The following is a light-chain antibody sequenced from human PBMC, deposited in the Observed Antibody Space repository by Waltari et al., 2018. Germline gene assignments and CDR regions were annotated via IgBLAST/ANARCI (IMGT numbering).Light chain of an antibody. CDR2: DAS. CDR1: QRVRRT. Sequence: EIVLTQSPGTLSLSPGERAPLSCTASQRVRRTLAWYQQKPGQAPRLLIYDASTRATGIPDRFSGSGSGTDFSLTISRLEPEDVAVYYCQKYGTLPATFGQGTKVEIK. V-gene: IGKV3-20*01. CDR3: QKYGTLPAT. J-gene: IGKJ1*01.